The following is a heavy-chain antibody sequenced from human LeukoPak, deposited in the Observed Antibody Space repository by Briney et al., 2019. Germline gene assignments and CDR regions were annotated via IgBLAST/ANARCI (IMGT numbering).Heavy chain of an antibody. V-gene: IGHV3-66*01. J-gene: IGHJ5*02. CDR1: GFTVSSNY. CDR2: IYSGGST. CDR3: ARVEGETRFGWFDL. D-gene: IGHD3-16*01. Sequence: GGSLRLSCAASGFTVSSNYMSWVRQAPGKGLEWVSVIYSGGSTYYADSVKGRFTISRDNSKNTLYLQMNSLRGEDTPVYYCARVEGETRFGWFDLWGQGTVVSVFS.